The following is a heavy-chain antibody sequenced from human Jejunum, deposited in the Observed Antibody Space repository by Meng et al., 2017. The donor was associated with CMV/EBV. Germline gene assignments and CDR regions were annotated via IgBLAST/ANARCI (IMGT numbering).Heavy chain of an antibody. V-gene: IGHV3-21*01. CDR2: ISSSSSYI. D-gene: IGHD3-3*01. Sequence: MSWVRQAPGKGLEWVSSISSSSSYISYADSVKGRFTISRDNAKNSLYLQMNSLRAEDTAVYYCARGRTYYDFWSGYWEGYYGMDVWGQGTTVTVSS. J-gene: IGHJ6*02. CDR3: ARGRTYYDFWSGYWEGYYGMDV.